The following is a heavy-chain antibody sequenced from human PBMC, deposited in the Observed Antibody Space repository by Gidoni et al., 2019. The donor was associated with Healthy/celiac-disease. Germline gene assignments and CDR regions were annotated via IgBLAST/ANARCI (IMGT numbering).Heavy chain of an antibody. CDR2: ISWNSGSI. Sequence: EVQLVESGGGLVQPGRSLRLSCAASGFTFDDYAMHWVRQAPGKGLEWVSGISWNSGSIGYADSVKGRFTISRDNAKNSLYLQMNSLRAEDTALYYCAKDGSRVPTDLDYWGQGTLVTVSS. CDR3: AKDGSRVPTDLDY. J-gene: IGHJ4*02. CDR1: GFTFDDYA. V-gene: IGHV3-9*01. D-gene: IGHD3-10*01.